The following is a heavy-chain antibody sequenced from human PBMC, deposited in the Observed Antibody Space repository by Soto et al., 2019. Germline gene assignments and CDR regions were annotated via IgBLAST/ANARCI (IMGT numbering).Heavy chain of an antibody. V-gene: IGHV3-33*01. Sequence: QVQLVESRGGVVQPGRSLRLSCAAAGFTISSYGMHRVRQAPGKGLEWVAVIWYDGSNKYYADSVKGRFTISRDNSKNTLYLQMNSLRAEDTAVYYCARDRQYQLRGRFDPWGQGTLVTVSS. D-gene: IGHD2-2*01. CDR3: ARDRQYQLRGRFDP. CDR2: IWYDGSNK. CDR1: GFTISSYG. J-gene: IGHJ5*02.